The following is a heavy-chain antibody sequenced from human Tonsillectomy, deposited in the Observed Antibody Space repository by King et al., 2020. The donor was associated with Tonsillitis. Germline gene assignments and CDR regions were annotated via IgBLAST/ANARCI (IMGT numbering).Heavy chain of an antibody. CDR1: GFTFRSYS. CDR3: ARVRAYREAFQIDY. D-gene: IGHD3-16*01. V-gene: IGHV3-21*01. Sequence: VQLVESGGGLVKPGGSLRVSCAASGFTFRSYSMNWVRQVPGKGLEWVSSISSSSSYIYYADSVKGRFTISRDNAKNSLYLQMNSLRAEDTAVYYCARVRAYREAFQIDYWGQGALITYS. J-gene: IGHJ4*02. CDR2: ISSSSSYI.